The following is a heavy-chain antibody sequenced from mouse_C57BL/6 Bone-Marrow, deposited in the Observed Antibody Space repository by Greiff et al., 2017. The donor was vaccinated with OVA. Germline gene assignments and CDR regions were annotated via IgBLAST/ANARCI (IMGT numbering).Heavy chain of an antibody. Sequence: QVQLQQPGTELVKPGASVKLSCKASGYTFTSYWMHWVKQRPGQGLEWLGNINPSNGGTNYNEKFKSKSTLTVDKSTSTAYMQLSILTAEDSAVYYGARSRYGYPFAYWGQGTLVTVSA. V-gene: IGHV1-53*01. CDR1: GYTFTSYW. CDR2: INPSNGGT. CDR3: ARSRYGYPFAY. J-gene: IGHJ3*01. D-gene: IGHD2-2*01.